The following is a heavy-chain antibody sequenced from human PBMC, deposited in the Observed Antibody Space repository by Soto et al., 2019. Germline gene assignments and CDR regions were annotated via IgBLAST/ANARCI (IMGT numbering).Heavy chain of an antibody. Sequence: QVQLVESGGGVVQPGRSLRLSCAASGFTFSSYAMHWVRQAPGKGLEWVAVISYDGSNKYYADSVKGRFTISRDNSKNTLYLQMNSLSAEDTAVYYCAREGIAAAGTVFDYWGQGTLVTVSS. D-gene: IGHD6-13*01. CDR1: GFTFSSYA. CDR2: ISYDGSNK. CDR3: AREGIAAAGTVFDY. V-gene: IGHV3-30-3*01. J-gene: IGHJ4*02.